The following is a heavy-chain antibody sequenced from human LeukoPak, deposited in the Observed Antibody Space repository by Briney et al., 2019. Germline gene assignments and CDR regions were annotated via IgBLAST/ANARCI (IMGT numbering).Heavy chain of an antibody. Sequence: ASVKVSCKASGGTFSSYAISWVRQAPGQGLEWMGGIIPIFGTANYAQKFQGRVTITTDESTSTAYMELSSLRSEDTAVYYCAFISSSWSGFDPWGQGTLVTVSS. V-gene: IGHV1-69*05. CDR2: IIPIFGTA. J-gene: IGHJ5*02. CDR1: GGTFSSYA. D-gene: IGHD6-13*01. CDR3: AFISSSWSGFDP.